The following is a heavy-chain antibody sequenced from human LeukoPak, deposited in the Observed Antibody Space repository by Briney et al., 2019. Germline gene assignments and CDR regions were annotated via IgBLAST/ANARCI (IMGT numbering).Heavy chain of an antibody. J-gene: IGHJ4*02. CDR1: GFTFSSYS. CDR3: ARDGGSSWAYFDY. D-gene: IGHD6-13*01. CDR2: ISSSSSYI. V-gene: IGHV3-21*01. Sequence: GSLRLSCAASGFTFSSYSMNWVRQAPGKGLEWVSSISSSSSYIYYADSVKGRFTISRDNAKNSLYLQMNSLRAEDTAVYYCARDGGSSWAYFDYWGQGTLVTVSS.